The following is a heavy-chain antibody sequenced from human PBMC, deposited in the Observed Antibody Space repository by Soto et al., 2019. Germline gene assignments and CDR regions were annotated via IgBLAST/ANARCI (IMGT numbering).Heavy chain of an antibody. CDR1: GGSFSGYY. V-gene: IGHV4-34*01. Sequence: SDTLSLTCAVYGGSFSGYYWSWIRQPPGKGLEWIGEINHSGSTNYNPSLKSRVTISVDTSKNQFSLKLSSVTAADTAVYYCARIIEARLDFDYWGQGALVIVSS. D-gene: IGHD6-6*01. CDR3: ARIIEARLDFDY. J-gene: IGHJ4*02. CDR2: INHSGST.